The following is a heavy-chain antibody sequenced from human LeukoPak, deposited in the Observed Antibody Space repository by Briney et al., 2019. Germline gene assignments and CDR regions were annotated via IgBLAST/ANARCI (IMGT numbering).Heavy chain of an antibody. Sequence: SETLSLTCIVSGGAISSTSYYWGWIRQPPGKGLEWIGTVYYNGSTYYNPSLRGRVTISVDLTNNHLSLRLGSVTAADTAVYYCARDFDSSGYYYAYDAFDIWGQGTMVTVSS. V-gene: IGHV4-39*07. D-gene: IGHD3-22*01. J-gene: IGHJ3*02. CDR1: GGAISSTSYY. CDR2: VYYNGST. CDR3: ARDFDSSGYYYAYDAFDI.